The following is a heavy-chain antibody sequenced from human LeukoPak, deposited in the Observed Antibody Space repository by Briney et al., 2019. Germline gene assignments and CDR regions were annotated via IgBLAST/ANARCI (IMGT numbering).Heavy chain of an antibody. CDR1: GFTFGDYA. Sequence: GGSLRLSCTASGFTFGDYAMSWVRQAPGKGLEWVGFIRSKAYGGTTEYAASVKGRFTISRDDSKSIAYLQMNSLKTEDTAVYYCTSGSYAYYFDYWGQGTLVTVSS. CDR2: IRSKAYGGTT. CDR3: TSGSYAYYFDY. D-gene: IGHD1-26*01. J-gene: IGHJ4*02. V-gene: IGHV3-49*04.